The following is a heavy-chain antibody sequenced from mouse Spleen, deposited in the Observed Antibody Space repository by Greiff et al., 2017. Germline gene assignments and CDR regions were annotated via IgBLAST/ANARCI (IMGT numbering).Heavy chain of an antibody. V-gene: IGHV5-9-1*01. Sequence: EVMLVESGGGLVKPGGSLKLSCAASGFTFSSYAMSWVRQTPEKGLEWVATISSGGSYTYYPDSVKGRFTIARDNAKNTLYMKMSSLRYEDTAMYYCARQITTVAHYFDYWGQGTTLTVSS. J-gene: IGHJ2*01. CDR1: GFTFSSYA. CDR3: ARQITTVAHYFDY. CDR2: ISSGGSYT. D-gene: IGHD1-1*01.